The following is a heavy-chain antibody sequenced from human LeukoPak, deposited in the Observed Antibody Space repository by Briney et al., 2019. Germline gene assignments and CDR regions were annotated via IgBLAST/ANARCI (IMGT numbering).Heavy chain of an antibody. V-gene: IGHV1-2*06. CDR2: INPNSGGT. Sequence: ASVKACCKASGYTFTGYYMHLVRQAPGQGLERMGRINPNSGGTNYEQKYQGRVTMTRDTSISTAYMELSRLRSDDTAVYYCARDAPLTYYYDSSGYYYEDCWGQGTLVTVSS. CDR1: GYTFTGYY. D-gene: IGHD3-22*01. J-gene: IGHJ4*02. CDR3: ARDAPLTYYYDSSGYYYEDC.